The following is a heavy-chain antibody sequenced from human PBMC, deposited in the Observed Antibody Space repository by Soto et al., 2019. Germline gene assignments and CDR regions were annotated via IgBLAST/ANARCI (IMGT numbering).Heavy chain of an antibody. CDR1: GGTFSSYA. D-gene: IGHD3-22*01. Sequence: ASVKVSCKASGGTFSSYAISWVRQAPGQGLEWMGGIIPIFGTANYAQKFQGRVTITADESTSTAYMELSSLRSEDTAVYYCAREASGRYYYDSSGYYDYWGQGTLVTVSS. V-gene: IGHV1-69*13. CDR2: IIPIFGTA. CDR3: AREASGRYYYDSSGYYDY. J-gene: IGHJ4*02.